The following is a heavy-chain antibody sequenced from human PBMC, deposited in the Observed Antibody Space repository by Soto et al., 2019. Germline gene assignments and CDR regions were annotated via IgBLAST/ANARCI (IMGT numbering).Heavy chain of an antibody. J-gene: IGHJ5*02. CDR1: GFNFSSYA. CDR3: AKLSQYYYGSGDYKKFDP. Sequence: PGGSLRLSCAASGFNFSSYAMSWVRQAPGKGLEWVSAISGSGGSTYYADSVKGRFTISRDNSKNTLYLQMNSLRAEDTAVYYCAKLSQYYYGSGDYKKFDPWGQGTLVTVSS. CDR2: ISGSGGST. D-gene: IGHD3-10*01. V-gene: IGHV3-23*01.